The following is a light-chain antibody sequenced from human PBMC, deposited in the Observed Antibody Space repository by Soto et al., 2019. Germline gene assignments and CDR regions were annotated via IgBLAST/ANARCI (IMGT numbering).Light chain of an antibody. CDR2: RNN. CDR1: SSNIGSHS. CDR3: AVWDDSLSGYV. V-gene: IGLV1-47*01. J-gene: IGLJ1*01. Sequence: QSVLTQPPSASGTPGQRVTISCSGSSSNIGSHSISWYQQLPGTAPKVLIYRNNYRPSGVPDRFSGSKSGTSGSLAISGLRSEDEAEYFCAVWDDSLSGYVFATGTKLTVL.